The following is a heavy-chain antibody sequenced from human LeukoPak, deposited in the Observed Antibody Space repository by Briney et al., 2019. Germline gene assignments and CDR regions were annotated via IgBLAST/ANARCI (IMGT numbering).Heavy chain of an antibody. D-gene: IGHD6-6*01. V-gene: IGHV4-4*07. CDR1: GGSISNYY. J-gene: IGHJ5*02. CDR2: IYTSGSA. Sequence: PSETLSLTCTVSGGSISNYYWGWIRQPAGKGLEWIGRIYTSGSANYNPSLKSRVTMSVDTSKNQFSLKLNSVTAADTAMYYCARDGSIAARLLYWFDPWGQGTLVTVSS. CDR3: ARDGSIAARLLYWFDP.